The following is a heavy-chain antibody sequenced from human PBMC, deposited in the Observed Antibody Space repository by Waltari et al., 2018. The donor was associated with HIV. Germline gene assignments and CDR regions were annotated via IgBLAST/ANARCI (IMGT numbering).Heavy chain of an antibody. V-gene: IGHV4-34*01. J-gene: IGHJ6*02. CDR3: ARGPFYYDLGGAALVRSDYSYYYGLDA. D-gene: IGHD3-16*01. Sequence: QVQLQERGAGQVKPTETLSLTCALHLATFTGYYWSWFRPPPGTGLAWIGEINHRGTSNYNPSLKSRVTMSIDTAKNQFSLKLTSVTAADTAVYYCARGPFYYDLGGAALVRSDYSYYYGLDAWGQGTTVTVS. CDR1: LATFTGYY. CDR2: INHRGTS.